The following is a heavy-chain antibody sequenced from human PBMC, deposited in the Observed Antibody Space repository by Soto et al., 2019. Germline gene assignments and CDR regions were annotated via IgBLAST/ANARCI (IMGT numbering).Heavy chain of an antibody. Sequence: GGSLGLSCAASGFAFSSYWVHWVRQAPGKGLVWVSRINSDGSSTSYADSVKGRFTISRDNAKNTVYLQMNSLRAEDTAVYYCARTSLVVPAATREDYWGQGTLVTVSS. CDR2: INSDGSST. D-gene: IGHD2-15*01. J-gene: IGHJ4*02. CDR1: GFAFSSYW. CDR3: ARTSLVVPAATREDY. V-gene: IGHV3-74*01.